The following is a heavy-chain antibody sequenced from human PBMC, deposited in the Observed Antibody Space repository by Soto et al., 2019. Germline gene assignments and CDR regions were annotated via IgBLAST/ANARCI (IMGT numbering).Heavy chain of an antibody. CDR1: GGSLSTYY. Sequence: QVQLQESGPGLVKPSETLSLTCTVSGGSLSTYYWSWIRQPPGTGLEWIGYIYYTGSTHYNPALKGRVSIYLDTSKLHFSLPLASVTAADTAVYYRARDKGGWPDYWGQGTLVTVSS. J-gene: IGHJ4*02. D-gene: IGHD1-26*01. CDR2: IYYTGST. CDR3: ARDKGGWPDY. V-gene: IGHV4-59*01.